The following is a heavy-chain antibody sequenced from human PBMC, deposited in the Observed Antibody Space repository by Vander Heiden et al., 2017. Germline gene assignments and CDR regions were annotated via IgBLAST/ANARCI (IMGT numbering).Heavy chain of an antibody. D-gene: IGHD3-22*01. CDR1: GLTFSSYS. Sequence: EVQLVESGGGSVQPGGSLRLSCAASGLTFSSYSMHWVRQAPGKGLEWVSYISSSSSTIYYADSVKGRFTISRDNAKNSLYLQMNSLRAEDTAVYYCARGSYYYDSSGSPDDAFDIWGQGTMVTVSS. CDR3: ARGSYYYDSSGSPDDAFDI. J-gene: IGHJ3*02. CDR2: ISSSSSTI. V-gene: IGHV3-48*01.